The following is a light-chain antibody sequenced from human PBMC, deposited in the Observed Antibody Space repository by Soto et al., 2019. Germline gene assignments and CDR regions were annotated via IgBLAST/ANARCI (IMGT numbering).Light chain of an antibody. J-gene: IGKJ5*01. CDR3: HQRSNWLVT. CDR2: DAS. CDR1: QSVSSY. V-gene: IGKV3-11*01. Sequence: EIVLTQSPATLSLSPGERATLSCRASQSVSSYLAWYQQKPGQAPRLLIYDASNRATGIPARFSGSGSGTDFTLNISSLEPEDFAVYYCHQRSNWLVTFGQGTRLEIK.